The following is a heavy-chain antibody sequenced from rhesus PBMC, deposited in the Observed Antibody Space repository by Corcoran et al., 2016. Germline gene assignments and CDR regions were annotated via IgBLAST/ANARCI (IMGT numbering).Heavy chain of an antibody. J-gene: IGHJ4*01. D-gene: IGHD3-16*01. CDR2: ISGSGGST. CDR3: ARSYSGSYSVIDY. CDR1: GGSVSSSNW. V-gene: IGHV4-65*01. Sequence: QVQLQESGPGLVKPSETLSLTCAVSGGSVSSSNWWCWIRQPPGERLEWIWDISGSGGSTYYNPSLKSRVTISTDTSKNQFSLKLGSVTAADTAVYYCARSYSGSYSVIDYWGQGVLVTVSS.